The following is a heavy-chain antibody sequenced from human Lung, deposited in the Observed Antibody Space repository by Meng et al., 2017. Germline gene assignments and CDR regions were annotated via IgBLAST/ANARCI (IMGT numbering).Heavy chain of an antibody. Sequence: QVQLVQAGAEIKKPGAPVKDFCKASADTFANYAISWVRQAPGQGLEWMGRISTHNGNTNYALKLQGRVTVTTDTSTSTAYMELRNLRSDDTAIYYCATARFSFLLGFDYWGQGTLVTVSS. V-gene: IGHV1-18*01. CDR1: ADTFANYA. CDR3: ATARFSFLLGFDY. J-gene: IGHJ4*02. D-gene: IGHD2-8*02. CDR2: ISTHNGNT.